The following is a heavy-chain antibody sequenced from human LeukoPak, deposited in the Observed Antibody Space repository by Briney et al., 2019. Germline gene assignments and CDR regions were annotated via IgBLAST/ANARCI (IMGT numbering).Heavy chain of an antibody. J-gene: IGHJ6*02. Sequence: GGSLRLSCAASGFTFSDYYMSWIRQAPGKGLEWVSYISSSSSYTNYADSVKGRFTISRDNAKNSLYLQMNSLGAEDTAVYYCARAPHYSNYGPYYYGMDVWGQGTTVTVSS. D-gene: IGHD4-11*01. V-gene: IGHV3-11*06. CDR3: ARAPHYSNYGPYYYGMDV. CDR2: ISSSSSYT. CDR1: GFTFSDYY.